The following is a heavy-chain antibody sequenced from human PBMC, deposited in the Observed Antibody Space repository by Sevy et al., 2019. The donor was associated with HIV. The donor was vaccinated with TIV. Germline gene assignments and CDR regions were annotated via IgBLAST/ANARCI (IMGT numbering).Heavy chain of an antibody. CDR2: IRGNGVNT. J-gene: IGHJ4*02. V-gene: IGHV3-23*01. Sequence: GGSLRLSCAASGFTFNIYAMSWVRQAPGKGLEWVSAIRGNGVNTKSADSVKGRFTNSRDNSKNTLYLHMDNLRAEDTAIYYCAKQPSSFEDWGQGTLVTVSS. CDR3: AKQPSSFED. CDR1: GFTFNIYA.